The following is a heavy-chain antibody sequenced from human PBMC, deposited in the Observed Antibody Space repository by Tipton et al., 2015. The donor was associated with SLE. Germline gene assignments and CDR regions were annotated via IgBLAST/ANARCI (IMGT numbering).Heavy chain of an antibody. D-gene: IGHD3-10*01. CDR1: GFTFSSYG. V-gene: IGHV3-33*06. CDR2: IWYDGSNK. CDR3: AKDLGDRYPGAFDY. Sequence: RSLRLSCVASGFTFSSYGMHWVRQAPGKGLEWVAVIWYDGSNKYYADSVKGRFTISRDNSKNTLYLQMNSLRAEDTAVYYCAKDLGDRYPGAFDYWGQGTLVTVSS. J-gene: IGHJ4*02.